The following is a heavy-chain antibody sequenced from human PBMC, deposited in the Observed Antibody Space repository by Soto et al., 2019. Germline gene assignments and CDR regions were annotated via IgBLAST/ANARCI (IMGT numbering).Heavy chain of an antibody. CDR1: GFLFSAYG. D-gene: IGHD4-17*01. J-gene: IGHJ4*02. V-gene: IGHV3-33*01. Sequence: QVQLVESGGGVVQPGKSLRLSCAASGFLFSAYGMHWVRQAPGKGLEWLALIYYDGNTKYYADSVKGRFTISRDNSQNTLFQQMSSLRADDTRVYYCARVGGTVTSDFWGQGTLVTVSS. CDR3: ARVGGTVTSDF. CDR2: IYYDGNTK.